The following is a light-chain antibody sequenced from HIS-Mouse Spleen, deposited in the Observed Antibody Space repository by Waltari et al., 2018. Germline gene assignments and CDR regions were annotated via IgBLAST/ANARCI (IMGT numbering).Light chain of an antibody. Sequence: SYELTQPPSVSVSPGQTARITCAGDALPTQYAYWYQQKPGQAPVLVIYKDSERPSGIPERFSGSSSGTTVTLTISGVQAEDEADYYCQSAVSSGTFQVVFGGGTKLTVL. CDR1: ALPTQY. CDR2: KDS. V-gene: IGLV3-25*03. J-gene: IGLJ2*01. CDR3: QSAVSSGTFQVV.